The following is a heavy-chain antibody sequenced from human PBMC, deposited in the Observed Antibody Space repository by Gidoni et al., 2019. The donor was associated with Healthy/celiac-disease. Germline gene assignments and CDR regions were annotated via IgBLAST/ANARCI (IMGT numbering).Heavy chain of an antibody. J-gene: IGHJ3*02. CDR1: GGTFSSYT. CDR3: ARVGWLGDAFDI. Sequence: QVQLVQSGAEVKKPGSSVKVSCKASGGTFSSYTISWVRQAPGQGLEWMGRIIPILGIANYAQKFQGRVTITADKSTSTAYMELSSLRSEDTAVYYCARVGWLGDAFDIWGQGTMVTVSS. V-gene: IGHV1-69*02. D-gene: IGHD6-19*01. CDR2: IIPILGIA.